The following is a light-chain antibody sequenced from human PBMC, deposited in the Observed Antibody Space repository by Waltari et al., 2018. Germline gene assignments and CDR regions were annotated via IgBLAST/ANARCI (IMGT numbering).Light chain of an antibody. CDR1: SSDVGSYNL. CDR3: CSFASSITYV. Sequence: QSALRQPASVSGSPGQSITISCTGTSSDVGSYNLVSWFQPHPGKAPKLMIYEVSKRPSGVSYRFSGSKSGNAASLTISGLQAEDEADYYCCSFASSITYVFGTGTKVTVL. J-gene: IGLJ1*01. CDR2: EVS. V-gene: IGLV2-23*02.